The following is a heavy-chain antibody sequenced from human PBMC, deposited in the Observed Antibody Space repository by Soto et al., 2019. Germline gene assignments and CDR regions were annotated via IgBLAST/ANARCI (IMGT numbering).Heavy chain of an antibody. CDR1: GYTFTSYG. CDR2: ISAYNGNT. J-gene: IGHJ4*02. Sequence: WASVKVSCKASGYTFTSYGISWVRQAPGQGLEWMGWISAYNGNTNYAQKYQGRVTMTTDTSTSTAYMELRSLTSDDTAVYYCARVEDYFDSSGYAHWGLGTLVTVSS. D-gene: IGHD3-22*01. CDR3: ARVEDYFDSSGYAH. V-gene: IGHV1-18*01.